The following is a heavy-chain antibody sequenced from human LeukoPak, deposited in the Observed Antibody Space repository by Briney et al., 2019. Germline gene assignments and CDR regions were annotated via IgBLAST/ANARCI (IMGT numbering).Heavy chain of an antibody. Sequence: GGSLRLSCAASGFTFDDYGMSWVRQAPGKGLEWVSGINWNGGSTGYADSVKGRFTISRDNSKNTLYLQMNSLRAEDTAVYYCARDQYDFWSGYPDYWGQGTLVTVSS. V-gene: IGHV3-20*04. CDR2: INWNGGST. D-gene: IGHD3-3*01. J-gene: IGHJ4*02. CDR3: ARDQYDFWSGYPDY. CDR1: GFTFDDYG.